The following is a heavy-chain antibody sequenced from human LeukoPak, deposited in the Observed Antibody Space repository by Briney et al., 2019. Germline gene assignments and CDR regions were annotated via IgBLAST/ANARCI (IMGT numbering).Heavy chain of an antibody. CDR2: ISGSGGST. Sequence: GGSLRLSCAASGFTFSSYAMSWVRQAPGKGLEWVSAISGSGGSTYYADSVKGRFTISRDNSKNTLYLQMNSLRAEDTAVYCCAKGMVLLWFGELFDFDYWGQGTLVTVSS. CDR1: GFTFSSYA. J-gene: IGHJ4*02. D-gene: IGHD3-10*01. V-gene: IGHV3-23*01. CDR3: AKGMVLLWFGELFDFDY.